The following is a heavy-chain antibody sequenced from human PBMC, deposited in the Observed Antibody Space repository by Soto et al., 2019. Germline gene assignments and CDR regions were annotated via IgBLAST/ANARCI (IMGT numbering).Heavy chain of an antibody. V-gene: IGHV1-8*01. J-gene: IGHJ6*02. D-gene: IGHD3-3*01. CDR1: GYTFTSYD. Sequence: ASVKVSCKASGYTFTSYDINWVRQATGQGLEWMGWMNPNSGNTGYAQKFQGRVTMTRNTSISTAYMELSSLRSEDTAVYYCAREGSYDFWSGYTALGRDYYYGTDVWGQGTTVTVSS. CDR3: AREGSYDFWSGYTALGRDYYYGTDV. CDR2: MNPNSGNT.